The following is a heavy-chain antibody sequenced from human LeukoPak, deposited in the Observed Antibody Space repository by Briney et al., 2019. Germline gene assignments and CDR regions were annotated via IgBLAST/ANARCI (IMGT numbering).Heavy chain of an antibody. Sequence: SETLSLTCTVSGGSISSGTYYWSWFRQPAGKGLEWIGRIYNTGSTNYNPSLKSRVTISIDTSKNQFSLKLSSVTAADTAVYYCASTQINDFWSGYLGHFDYWGQGTLVTVSS. CDR3: ASTQINDFWSGYLGHFDY. V-gene: IGHV4-61*02. J-gene: IGHJ4*02. D-gene: IGHD3-3*01. CDR1: GGSISSGTYY. CDR2: IYNTGST.